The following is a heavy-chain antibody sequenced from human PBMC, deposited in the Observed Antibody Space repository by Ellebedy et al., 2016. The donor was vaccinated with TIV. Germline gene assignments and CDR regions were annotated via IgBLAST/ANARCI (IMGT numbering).Heavy chain of an antibody. CDR3: ARSGIRSSVRSHVDY. CDR1: AASISSSNYY. J-gene: IGHJ4*02. CDR2: IHYSGST. Sequence: SETLSLTXTVSAASISSSNYYWGWIRQPPGKGLEWIGNIHYSGSTYYNPSLKTRVTISVDTSKNQFSLKLSSVTAADTAVYYCARSGIRSSVRSHVDYWGQGTLVTVSS. V-gene: IGHV4-39*01. D-gene: IGHD2-2*02.